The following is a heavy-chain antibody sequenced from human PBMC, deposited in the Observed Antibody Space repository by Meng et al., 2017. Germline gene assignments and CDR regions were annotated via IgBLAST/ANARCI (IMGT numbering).Heavy chain of an antibody. J-gene: IGHJ4*02. CDR1: GGTFSSYA. CDR2: IIPIFGTA. V-gene: IGHV1-69*01. CDR3: ARVLRDGYNLGY. D-gene: IGHD5-24*01. Sequence: QVQVVQAGAEVKRPGSSVKVSCKASGGTFSSYAISWVRQAPGQGLEWMGGIIPIFGTANYAQKFQGRVTITADESTSTAYMELSSLRSEDTAVYYCARVLRDGYNLGYWGQGTLVTVSS.